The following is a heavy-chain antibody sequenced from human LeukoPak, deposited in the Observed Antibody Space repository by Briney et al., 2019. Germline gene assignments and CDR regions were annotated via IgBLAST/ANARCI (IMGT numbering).Heavy chain of an antibody. J-gene: IGHJ4*02. CDR2: IYPGDSDT. Sequence: GESLKISCKGSGYSFTSYWIGWVRQRPGKGLEWMGVIYPGDSDTKYSPSFQGQVTISADKSISTAYLQWSSLKASDTAMYYCARSGYSGYDSFDYWGQGTLVTVSS. D-gene: IGHD5-12*01. CDR3: ARSGYSGYDSFDY. CDR1: GYSFTSYW. V-gene: IGHV5-51*01.